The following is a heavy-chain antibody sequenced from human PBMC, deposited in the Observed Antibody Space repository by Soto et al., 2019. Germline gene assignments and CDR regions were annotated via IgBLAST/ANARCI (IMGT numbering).Heavy chain of an antibody. CDR2: IGTGGDT. CDR1: GFTFSNYA. CDR3: AKNYSFDN. J-gene: IGHJ4*02. Sequence: EVQLLESGGGLVQPGGSLTLSCAASGFTFSNYAMNWGRQAPGKGLEWVSSIGTGGDTNYADSVKGRFTISRDNSRDTLYLQMNSLRAEDTALYYCAKNYSFDNWGQGTLVTVSS. V-gene: IGHV3-23*01.